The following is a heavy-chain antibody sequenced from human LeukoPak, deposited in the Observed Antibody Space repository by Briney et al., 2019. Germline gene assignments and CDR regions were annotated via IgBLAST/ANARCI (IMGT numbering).Heavy chain of an antibody. J-gene: IGHJ4*02. CDR3: ARVSDSIWFGELLYFDY. CDR2: IKQDGSEK. V-gene: IGHV3-7*01. CDR1: GFTFSSYW. Sequence: GGSLRLSCAASGFTFSSYWMSWVRQAPGKGPEWVANIKQDGSEKYYVDSVKGRFTISRDNAKNSLYLQMNSLRAEDTAVYYCARVSDSIWFGELLYFDYWDQGTLVTVSS. D-gene: IGHD3-10*01.